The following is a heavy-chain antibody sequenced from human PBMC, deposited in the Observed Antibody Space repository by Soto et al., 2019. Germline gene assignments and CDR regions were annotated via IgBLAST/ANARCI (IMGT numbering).Heavy chain of an antibody. J-gene: IGHJ4*02. CDR2: IYYSGST. Sequence: QVQLQESGPGLVKPSETLSLTCTVSGGSISSYYWSWIRQPPGKGLEWIGYIYYSGSTNYNPSLKIRVTISVDTSKNQFSLKLSSVTAADTAVYYCAGWGVPAAKGEFTVWGQGTLVTVSS. V-gene: IGHV4-59*08. CDR1: GGSISSYY. CDR3: AGWGVPAAKGEFTV. D-gene: IGHD2-2*01.